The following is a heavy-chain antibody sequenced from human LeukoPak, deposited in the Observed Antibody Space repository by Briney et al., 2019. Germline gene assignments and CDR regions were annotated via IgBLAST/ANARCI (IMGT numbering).Heavy chain of an antibody. CDR3: ARGTSSGWYALDY. D-gene: IGHD6-19*01. Sequence: SETLSLTCIVSGGSISSYYWSWIRRPPGKALEWIGYIYYSGSTNYNPSLKSRVTISVDTSKNQISLKLSSVTAADTAVYFCARGTSSGWYALDYWGQGTLVTVSS. J-gene: IGHJ4*02. CDR2: IYYSGST. CDR1: GGSISSYY. V-gene: IGHV4-59*08.